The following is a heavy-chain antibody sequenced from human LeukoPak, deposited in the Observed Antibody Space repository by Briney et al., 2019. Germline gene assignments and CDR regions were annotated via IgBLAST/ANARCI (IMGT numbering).Heavy chain of an antibody. J-gene: IGHJ4*02. CDR2: IKQGGSEK. V-gene: IGHV3-7*01. CDR3: ARDGRGSYYDSSGYLDC. D-gene: IGHD3-22*01. CDR1: GFSFSGYW. Sequence: GGSLRLSCAASGFSFSGYWMSWVRQAPGKGLEWVANIKQGGSEKYYVDSVKGRFTISRDNAKNSLYLQMNSLRAEDTAVYYCARDGRGSYYDSSGYLDCWGQGTLVTVSS.